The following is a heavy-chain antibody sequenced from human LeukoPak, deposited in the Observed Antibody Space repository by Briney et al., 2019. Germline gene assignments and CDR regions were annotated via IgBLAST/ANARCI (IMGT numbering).Heavy chain of an antibody. V-gene: IGHV3-73*01. D-gene: IGHD5-18*01. J-gene: IGHJ4*02. CDR3: TRRDTEIDY. CDR1: GFTFSGSA. Sequence: PGGSLKLSCAASGFTFSGSAMHWVRQASGKGLEWVGRIRSKANSYATAYAASVKGRFTISRDDSKNTAYLQMNSLKTEDTAVYYCTRRDTEIDYRGQGTLVTVSS. CDR2: IRSKANSYAT.